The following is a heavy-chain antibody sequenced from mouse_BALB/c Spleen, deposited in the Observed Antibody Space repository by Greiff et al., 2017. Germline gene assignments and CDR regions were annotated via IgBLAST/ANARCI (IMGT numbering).Heavy chain of an antibody. D-gene: IGHD1-2*01. CDR2: INPSNGRT. V-gene: IGHV1S81*02. CDR3: ARGYGLAY. CDR1: GYTFTRYW. Sequence: VQLQQPGAELVKPGASVKLSCQASGYTFTRYWMHWVKQRPGQGLEWSGEINPSNGRTNYNEKFKSKATLTVDKSSSTAYMQLSSLTSEDSAVYYCARGYGLAYWGQGTLVTVSA. J-gene: IGHJ3*01.